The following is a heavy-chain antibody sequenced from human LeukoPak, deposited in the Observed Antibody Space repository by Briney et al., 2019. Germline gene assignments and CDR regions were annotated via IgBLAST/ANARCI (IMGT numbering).Heavy chain of an antibody. CDR1: GFTFSSYS. CDR2: IGRSPSNR. CDR3: AREKSDTWYVDY. Sequence: GGSLRLSCAASGFTFSSYSMNWVRQAPGKGLEWVSYIGRSPSNRYYADFARGRFTISRDNAKNSLYLQMNSLRDEDTALYFCAREKSDTWYVDYWGQGSLVTVSS. D-gene: IGHD6-13*01. V-gene: IGHV3-48*02. J-gene: IGHJ4*02.